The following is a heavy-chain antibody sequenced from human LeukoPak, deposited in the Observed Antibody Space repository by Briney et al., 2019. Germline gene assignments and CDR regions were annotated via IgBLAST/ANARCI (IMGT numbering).Heavy chain of an antibody. CDR1: GVTFSRYW. CDR2: IKNDGSRT. V-gene: IGHV3-74*01. D-gene: IGHD1-1*01. Sequence: GGSLRLSCAAPGVTFSRYWMHWVRQAPGKGLVWVSRIKNDGSRTTYADAVKGRFTISRDNAKNTLYLQMNSLRAEDTAVYYCASNEGFRDAFDIWGQGTMVTVSA. J-gene: IGHJ3*02. CDR3: ASNEGFRDAFDI.